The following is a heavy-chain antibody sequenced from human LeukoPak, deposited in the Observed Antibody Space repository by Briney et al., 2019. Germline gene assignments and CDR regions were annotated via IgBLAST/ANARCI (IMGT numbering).Heavy chain of an antibody. V-gene: IGHV4-39*07. CDR3: ARGVAPSIAAAGTVLSFDY. Sequence: SETLSLTCTVSGGSISSSSYYWGWIRQPPGKGLEWIGSIYYSGSTYYNPSLKSRVTISVDTSKNQFSLKLSSVTAADTAVYYCARGVAPSIAAAGTVLSFDYWGQGTLVTVSS. CDR2: IYYSGST. CDR1: GGSISSSSYY. J-gene: IGHJ4*02. D-gene: IGHD6-13*01.